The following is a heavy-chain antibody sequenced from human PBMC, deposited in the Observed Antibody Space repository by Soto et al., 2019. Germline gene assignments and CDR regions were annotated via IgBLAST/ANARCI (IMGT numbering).Heavy chain of an antibody. CDR3: ARDGRGYSGYYYYYYMDV. Sequence: ASVKVSCKASGYTFTGYYMHWVRQAPGQGLEWMGWINPNSGGTNYAQKFQGWVTMTRDTSISTAYMELSRLRSDDTAVYYCARDGRGYSGYYYYYYMDVWGKGTTVTVSS. CDR1: GYTFTGYY. D-gene: IGHD5-12*01. V-gene: IGHV1-2*04. J-gene: IGHJ6*03. CDR2: INPNSGGT.